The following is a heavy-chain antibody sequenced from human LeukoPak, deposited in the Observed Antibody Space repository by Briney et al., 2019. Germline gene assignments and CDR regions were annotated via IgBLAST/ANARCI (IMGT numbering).Heavy chain of an antibody. CDR2: IHYGGST. D-gene: IGHD3-10*01. CDR3: ARRVYYGSGSFWNWFDP. Sequence: SETLSLTCTVSGGSISSSSYYWGWIRQPPGKGLEWIGSIHYGGSTYYNPSLKSRVTISVDPSENQFSLKLSSVTAAGTAVYYCARRVYYGSGSFWNWFDPWGQGTLVTVSS. V-gene: IGHV4-39*01. CDR1: GGSISSSSYY. J-gene: IGHJ5*02.